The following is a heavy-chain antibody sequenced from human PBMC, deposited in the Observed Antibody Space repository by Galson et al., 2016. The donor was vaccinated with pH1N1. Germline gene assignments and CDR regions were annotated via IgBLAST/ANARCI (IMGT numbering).Heavy chain of an antibody. D-gene: IGHD4-17*01. J-gene: IGHJ4*02. CDR2: IYWDDDK. CDR3: AHKSYGDYVGGFDY. CDR1: GFSLSTSGVG. Sequence: PALVKPTQTLTLTCTFSGFSLSTSGVGVGWIRQPPGKALEWLALIYWDDDKRYGPSLKSRLTITKDTSKNQVVLTMTNMDPVDTATYYCAHKSYGDYVGGFDYWGQGTLVTVSS. V-gene: IGHV2-5*05.